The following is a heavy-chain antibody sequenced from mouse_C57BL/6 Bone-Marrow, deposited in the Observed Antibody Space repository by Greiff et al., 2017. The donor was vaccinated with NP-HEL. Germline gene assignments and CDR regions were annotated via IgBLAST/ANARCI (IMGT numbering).Heavy chain of an antibody. Sequence: EVQGVESGAELVRPGASVKLSCTASGFNIKDYYMHWVKQRPEQGLEWIGRIDPEDGDTEYDPKFQGKATMTADTSSNTAYLQLSSLTSEDSAVYYYSTPIYYGDFMDYGGQGTSVTVTS. D-gene: IGHD2-13*01. CDR1: GFNIKDYY. J-gene: IGHJ4*01. CDR2: IDPEDGDT. CDR3: STPIYYGDFMDY. V-gene: IGHV14-1*01.